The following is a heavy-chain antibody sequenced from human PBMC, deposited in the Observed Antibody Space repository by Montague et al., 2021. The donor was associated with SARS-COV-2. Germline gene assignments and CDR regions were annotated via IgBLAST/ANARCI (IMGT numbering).Heavy chain of an antibody. CDR3: ARARQDVVVPALGIGAYYYYYYMDV. D-gene: IGHD2-2*01. V-gene: IGHV4-34*01. Sequence: SETLSLTCAVYGGSFSGYYWSWVRHPPAKGLEWMGEINHSGSTNYNPSLKSRVTISVDTSKNQFSLKLSSVTAAATAVYYCARARQDVVVPALGIGAYYYYYYMDVGGKGTTVTVSS. CDR1: GGSFSGYY. CDR2: INHSGST. J-gene: IGHJ6*03.